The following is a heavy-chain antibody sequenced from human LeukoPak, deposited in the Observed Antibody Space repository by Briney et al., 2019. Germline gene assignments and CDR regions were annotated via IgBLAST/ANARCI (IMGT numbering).Heavy chain of an antibody. CDR1: GGSFSGYY. D-gene: IGHD6-6*01. J-gene: IGHJ4*02. V-gene: IGHV4-34*01. Sequence: SETLSLTCAVYGGSFSGYYWSWIRQPPGKGLEWIGEINHSGSTNYNPSLKSRVTISVDTSKNQFSLKLSSVTAADTAVYYCASGTTVYSSSSHYFPHFDYWGQGTLVTVCS. CDR2: INHSGST. CDR3: ASGTTVYSSSSHYFPHFDY.